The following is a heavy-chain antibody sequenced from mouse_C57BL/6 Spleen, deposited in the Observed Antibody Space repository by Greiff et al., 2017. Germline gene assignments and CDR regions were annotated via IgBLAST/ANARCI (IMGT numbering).Heavy chain of an antibody. D-gene: IGHD2-2*01. J-gene: IGHJ4*01. CDR3: ARHGVYYGYEDYAMDY. CDR1: GYTFTEYT. V-gene: IGHV1-62-2*01. Sequence: QVQLKESGAELVKPGASVKLSCKASGYTFTEYTIHWVKQRSGQGLEWIGWFYPGSGSIKYNEKFKDKATLTADKSSSTAYMELSRLTSEDSAVYFCARHGVYYGYEDYAMDYWGQGTSVTVSS. CDR2: FYPGSGSI.